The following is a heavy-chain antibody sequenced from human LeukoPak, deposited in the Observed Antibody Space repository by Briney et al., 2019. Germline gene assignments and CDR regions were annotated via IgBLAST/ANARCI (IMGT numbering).Heavy chain of an antibody. D-gene: IGHD2-2*01. J-gene: IGHJ4*02. CDR2: ISSSGSTI. Sequence: SGGSLRLSCAASGFTFSSYEMNWVRQAPGKGLEWVSYISSSGSTIYYAGSVKGRFTISRDNAKNSLYLQMNSLRAEDTAVYYCASDALYSYCSSTSCYGPNDYWGQGTLVTVSS. V-gene: IGHV3-48*03. CDR3: ASDALYSYCSSTSCYGPNDY. CDR1: GFTFSSYE.